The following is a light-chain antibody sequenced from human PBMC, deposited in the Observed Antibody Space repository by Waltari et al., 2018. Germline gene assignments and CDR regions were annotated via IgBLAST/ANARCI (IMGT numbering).Light chain of an antibody. V-gene: IGKV3-20*01. CDR2: DAS. CDR3: QQSAGSPYT. J-gene: IGKJ2*01. CDR1: QRVSTTY. Sequence: EIVLTQSPGTLSMAPGASSTLSCRASQRVSTTYLTWSQHKPGQAPRLLIYDASSRATGIPDRFSGNGSGTDFTLTINSLEPEDFAVYYCQQSAGSPYTFGQGTKLEVK.